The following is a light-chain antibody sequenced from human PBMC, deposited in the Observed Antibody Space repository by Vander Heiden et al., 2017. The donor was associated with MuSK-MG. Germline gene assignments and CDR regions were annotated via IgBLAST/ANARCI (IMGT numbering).Light chain of an antibody. Sequence: LQMPHSPSSLSASVGDRVTSTCRASQSISSYLNWYQQKPGKAPKLLIYAASSLQSGVPSRFSGSGSGTDFTLTISSLQPEDFATYYCQQSYSTPSITFGQGTRLEIK. V-gene: IGKV1-39*01. CDR1: QSISSY. CDR2: AAS. J-gene: IGKJ5*01. CDR3: QQSYSTPSIT.